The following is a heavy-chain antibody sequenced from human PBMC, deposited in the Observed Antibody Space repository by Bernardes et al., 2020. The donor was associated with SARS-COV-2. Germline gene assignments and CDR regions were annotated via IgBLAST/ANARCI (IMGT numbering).Heavy chain of an antibody. Sequence: GGSLRLSCAASGFTFTSYSMTWVRQAPGKGLEWDSSISSSSIYIYYADSVKGRFTISRDNSKKSLFLQMNNLRAEDTAVYFCGRDSGIRGADYYFDYWGQGNLVTVSS. CDR2: ISSSSIYI. D-gene: IGHD1-26*01. V-gene: IGHV3-21*01. CDR1: GFTFTSYS. CDR3: GRDSGIRGADYYFDY. J-gene: IGHJ4*02.